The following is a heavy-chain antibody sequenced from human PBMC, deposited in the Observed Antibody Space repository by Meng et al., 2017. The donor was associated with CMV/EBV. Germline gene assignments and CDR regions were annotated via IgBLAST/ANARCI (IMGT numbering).Heavy chain of an antibody. CDR3: AREGSSWYGLYYYYGMDV. CDR2: ISAYNGNT. D-gene: IGHD6-13*01. CDR1: GYTFTSYG. V-gene: IGHV1-18*01. J-gene: IGHJ6*02. Sequence: ASVKVSWKASGYTFTSYGISWVRQAPGQGLEWMGWISAYNGNTNYAQKLQGRVTMTTDTSTSTAYMELRSLRSDDTAVYYCAREGSSWYGLYYYYGMDVWGQGTTVTVSS.